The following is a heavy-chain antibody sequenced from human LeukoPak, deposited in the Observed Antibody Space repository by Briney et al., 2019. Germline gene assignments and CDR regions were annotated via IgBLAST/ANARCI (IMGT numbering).Heavy chain of an antibody. V-gene: IGHV1-2*02. D-gene: IGHD6-19*01. CDR1: GYTFTDFY. Sequence: GPSVKVSCKPSGYTFTDFYIHWVRQAPGQGLEWMGWLKPDSADTKYVQKFRGRVTMTRDTSTTTAYMELSGLKSDDTAVYYCARRQSGYSGGRYTSDLDYWGQGTLVTVSS. CDR2: LKPDSADT. CDR3: ARRQSGYSGGRYTSDLDY. J-gene: IGHJ4*02.